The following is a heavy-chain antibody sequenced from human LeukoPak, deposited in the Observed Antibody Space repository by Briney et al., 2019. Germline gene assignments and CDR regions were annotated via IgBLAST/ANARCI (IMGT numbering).Heavy chain of an antibody. CDR2: ISAYNGNT. J-gene: IGHJ4*02. Sequence: ASVKVSCKASGYTFTSYGISWVRQAPGQGLVWMGWISAYNGNTNYAQKLQGRVTMTTATSTSTAYLELRSLRSDDTAVYYCARVILGWELPFFDYWGQGTLVTVSS. CDR3: ARVILGWELPFFDY. CDR1: GYTFTSYG. D-gene: IGHD1-26*01. V-gene: IGHV1-18*01.